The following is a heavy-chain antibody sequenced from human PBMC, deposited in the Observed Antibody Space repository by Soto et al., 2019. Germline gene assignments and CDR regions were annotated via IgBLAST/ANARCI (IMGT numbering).Heavy chain of an antibody. CDR2: ISAYNGNT. D-gene: IGHD2-8*01. CDR1: GYTFTSYG. J-gene: IGHJ4*02. V-gene: IGHV1-18*01. Sequence: QVQLVQSGAEVKKPGASVKVSCKASGYTFTSYGISWVRQAPGQGLEWMGWISAYNGNTNYAQKLQGRVTMTTGTPTSTGYVELRSLRSDDTAVYYCARRGGYCTNGVCQRNPFGYWCEGTLVTVSS. CDR3: ARRGGYCTNGVCQRNPFGY.